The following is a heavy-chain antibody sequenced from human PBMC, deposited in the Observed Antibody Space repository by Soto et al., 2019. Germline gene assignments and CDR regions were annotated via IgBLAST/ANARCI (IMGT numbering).Heavy chain of an antibody. CDR2: IYYSGST. CDR1: GGSISSSSYY. V-gene: IGHV4-39*01. CDR3: ARHTPAISISDH. Sequence: QLQLQESGPGLVKPSETLSLTCTVSGGSISSSSYYWGWIRQPPGKGLEWIGIIYYSGSTYYNPSPKSRVTLSVDTSNNQFSLKLSSVTAADTAVYYCARHTPAISISDHWGQGTLVTVSS. J-gene: IGHJ4*02. D-gene: IGHD2-15*01.